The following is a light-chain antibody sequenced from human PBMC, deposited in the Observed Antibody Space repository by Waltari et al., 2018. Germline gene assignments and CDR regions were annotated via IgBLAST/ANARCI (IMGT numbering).Light chain of an antibody. CDR2: GAS. Sequence: DIQMSQSPSSLSASVGARVPITCRASQGISNYLDWFQQKPGKDPKSLIYGASALQSGVPSTFSGSGSGTDFTLTISSLQPEDFATYYCQQYNSFPYTFGQGTKLEIK. CDR1: QGISNY. CDR3: QQYNSFPYT. V-gene: IGKV1-16*01. J-gene: IGKJ2*01.